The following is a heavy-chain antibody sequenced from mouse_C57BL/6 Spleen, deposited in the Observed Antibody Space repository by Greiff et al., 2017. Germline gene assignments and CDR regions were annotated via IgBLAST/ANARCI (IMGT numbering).Heavy chain of an antibody. Sequence: EVMLVESGGGLVKPGGSLKLSCAASGFTFSDYGMHWVRPAPEKGLEWVAYISRGSSTIYYADTVKGRFTISRDNAKNTLFLQMTSLRSEDTAMXYCARRAVTTRAVDYWGQGTSVTVSS. CDR1: GFTFSDYG. D-gene: IGHD2-1*01. CDR2: ISRGSSTI. CDR3: ARRAVTTRAVDY. J-gene: IGHJ4*01. V-gene: IGHV5-17*01.